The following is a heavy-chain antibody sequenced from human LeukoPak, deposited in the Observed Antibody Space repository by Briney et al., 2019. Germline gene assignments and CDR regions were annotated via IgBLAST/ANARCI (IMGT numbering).Heavy chain of an antibody. CDR1: GFTFSSYS. D-gene: IGHD3-22*01. CDR3: ASSDPGGYYDSSGYYDY. V-gene: IGHV3-21*01. Sequence: PGGSLRPSCAASGFTFSSYSMNWVRQAPGKGLEWVSSISSSSSYIYYADSVKGRFTISRDNAKNSLYLQMNSLRAEDTAVYYCASSDPGGYYDSSGYYDYWGQGTLVTVSS. J-gene: IGHJ4*02. CDR2: ISSSSSYI.